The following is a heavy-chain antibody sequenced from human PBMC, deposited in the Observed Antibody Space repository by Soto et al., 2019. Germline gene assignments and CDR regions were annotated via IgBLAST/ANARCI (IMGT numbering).Heavy chain of an antibody. D-gene: IGHD3-3*01. CDR3: AHRVLCTVFGLVTTTAIYFDF. CDR1: GFSLSTSGVG. CDR2: IYWDDEK. Sequence: QITLNESGPTLVKPTETLTLTCTFSGFSLSTSGVGVGWIRQSPGKAPEWLALIYWDDEKRYSASLKSRLTISKDTSKNQVVLTMASLDPADTATYHCAHRVLCTVFGLVTTTAIYFDFWGQGTPVAVSS. V-gene: IGHV2-5*02. J-gene: IGHJ4*02.